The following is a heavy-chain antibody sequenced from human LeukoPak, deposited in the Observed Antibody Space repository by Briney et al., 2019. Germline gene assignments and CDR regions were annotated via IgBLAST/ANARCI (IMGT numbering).Heavy chain of an antibody. CDR2: IIPILNIP. V-gene: IGHV1-69*04. CDR3: AREKMEVGYYGLDV. J-gene: IGHJ6*02. Sequence: SVKVSCKASGGTFDNSAINWVRQAPGQGLEWMGRIIPILNIPNYAQKLQGRVTIAADKSTSTAYMELSSLRSDDTTVYYCAREKMEVGYYGLDVWGQGTTVTVSS. D-gene: IGHD1-1*01. CDR1: GGTFDNSA.